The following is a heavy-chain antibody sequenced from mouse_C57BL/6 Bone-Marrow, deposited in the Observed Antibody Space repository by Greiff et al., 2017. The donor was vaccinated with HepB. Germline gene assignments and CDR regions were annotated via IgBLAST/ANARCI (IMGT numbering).Heavy chain of an antibody. J-gene: IGHJ4*01. Sequence: QVQLQQPGAELVRPGTSVKLSCKASGYTFTSYWMHWVKQRPGQGLEWIGVIDPSDSYTNYNQKFKGKATLTVDTSSSTAYMQLSSLTSEDSAVYYCARNPYYYGSSGYYYAMDYWGQGTSVTVSS. CDR2: IDPSDSYT. CDR3: ARNPYYYGSSGYYYAMDY. D-gene: IGHD1-1*01. V-gene: IGHV1-59*01. CDR1: GYTFTSYW.